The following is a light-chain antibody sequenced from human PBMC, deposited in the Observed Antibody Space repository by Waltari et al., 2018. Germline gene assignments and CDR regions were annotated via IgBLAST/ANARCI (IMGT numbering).Light chain of an antibody. V-gene: IGKV1-16*02. CDR1: QDMSND. CDR2: AAS. Sequence: DIQMTQSPSSLSAAVGDRVTITCRASQDMSNDLAWVQQKPGKAPKSLIHAASSLESGVPSKFSGSGSGPDFTLTISSLQPEDFATYYCQQYSSYPLTFGGGTKVAIK. J-gene: IGKJ4*01. CDR3: QQYSSYPLT.